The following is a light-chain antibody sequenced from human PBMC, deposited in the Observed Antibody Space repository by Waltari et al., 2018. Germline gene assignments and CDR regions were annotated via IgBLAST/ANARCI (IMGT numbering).Light chain of an antibody. CDR1: QSLSSW. CDR3: QQYQSYSYT. V-gene: IGKV1-5*03. Sequence: IQMTQSPSTLSASVGDRVTITRRASQSLSSWLAWYQQKPGKAPKLLIYKASNLQSGVPSRSSGSGSGTEFTLTISSLQPDDFATYYCQQYQSYSYTFGQGTKLDI. J-gene: IGKJ2*01. CDR2: KAS.